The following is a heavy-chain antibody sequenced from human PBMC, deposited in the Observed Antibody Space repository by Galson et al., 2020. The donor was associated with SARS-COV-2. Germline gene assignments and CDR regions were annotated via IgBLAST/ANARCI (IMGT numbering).Heavy chain of an antibody. Sequence: ASVKVSCKVSGYTLTELSIHWVRQAPGKGLEWMGGFDPEDGETIYAQKFQGRVTMTEDTSTDTAYMELSSLRAEDTAVYYCATGPIAVAGTGRYNWFDPWGKGTLVTVSS. CDR1: GYTLTELS. D-gene: IGHD6-19*01. CDR2: FDPEDGET. J-gene: IGHJ5*02. V-gene: IGHV1-24*01. CDR3: ATGPIAVAGTGRYNWFDP.